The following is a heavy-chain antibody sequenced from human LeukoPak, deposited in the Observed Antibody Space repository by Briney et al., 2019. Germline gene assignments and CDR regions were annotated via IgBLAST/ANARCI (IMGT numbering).Heavy chain of an antibody. Sequence: GGSLRLSCAASGFTFSSYAMSWIRQAPGKGLEWVSDISGSGVSTYYTASVKGRFTISRDNSKNTLYLQMNSLRADDTAVYYCAKAVAAAANPSLFDYWGQGTLVTVSS. CDR1: GFTFSSYA. CDR2: ISGSGVST. D-gene: IGHD6-13*01. CDR3: AKAVAAAANPSLFDY. V-gene: IGHV3-23*01. J-gene: IGHJ4*02.